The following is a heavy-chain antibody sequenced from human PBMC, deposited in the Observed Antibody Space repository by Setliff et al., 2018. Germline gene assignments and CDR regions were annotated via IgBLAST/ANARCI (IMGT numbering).Heavy chain of an antibody. Sequence: GASVKVSCKASGGTFSSYAISWVRQAPGQGLEWMGGIIPIFGTAHYAQKFQGRVTITTDESTSTAYMGLSSLRSDDTAVYCCARATYYYGSSGYFLDAFDIWGQGTMVTVS. D-gene: IGHD3-22*01. CDR2: IIPIFGTA. J-gene: IGHJ3*02. V-gene: IGHV1-69*05. CDR1: GGTFSSYA. CDR3: ARATYYYGSSGYFLDAFDI.